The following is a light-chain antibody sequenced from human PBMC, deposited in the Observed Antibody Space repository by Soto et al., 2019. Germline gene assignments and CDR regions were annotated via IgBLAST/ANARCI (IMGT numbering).Light chain of an antibody. V-gene: IGKV1-5*03. CDR2: KAS. CDR1: QTISSW. Sequence: DIQMTQSPSTLSVSVRDRVTITFRASQTISSWLAWYQQKPGKAPKLLIYKASTLKSGVPSRFSGSGSGTEFTLTISSLQTDDFATYYCKHYNSYSEAFGKGTKVDIK. CDR3: KHYNSYSEA. J-gene: IGKJ1*01.